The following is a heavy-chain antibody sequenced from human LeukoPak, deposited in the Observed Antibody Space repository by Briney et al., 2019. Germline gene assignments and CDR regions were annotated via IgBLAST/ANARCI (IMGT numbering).Heavy chain of an antibody. CDR1: GFTFSSYG. Sequence: GGSLRLSCAASGFTFSSYGMNWVRQAPGKGLEWVSYISSSSSTIYYADSVKGRFTISRDNAKNSLYLQMNSLRAEDTAVYYCARDPGIAVAGRGGDYWGQGTLVTVSS. D-gene: IGHD6-19*01. CDR2: ISSSSSTI. V-gene: IGHV3-48*01. CDR3: ARDPGIAVAGRGGDY. J-gene: IGHJ4*02.